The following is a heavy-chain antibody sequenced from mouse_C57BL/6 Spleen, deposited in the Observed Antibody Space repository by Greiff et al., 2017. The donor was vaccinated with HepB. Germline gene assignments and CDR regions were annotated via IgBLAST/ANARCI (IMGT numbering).Heavy chain of an antibody. CDR1: GFTFSDYG. CDR3: ARHGSSYGFAY. CDR2: ISSGSSTI. V-gene: IGHV5-17*01. Sequence: EVMLVESGGGLVKPGGSLKLSCAASGFTFSDYGMHWVRQAPEKGLEWVAYISSGSSTIYYADTVKGRFTISRDNAKNTLFLQMTSLRSEDTAMYYCARHGSSYGFAYWGQGTLVTVSA. J-gene: IGHJ3*01. D-gene: IGHD1-1*01.